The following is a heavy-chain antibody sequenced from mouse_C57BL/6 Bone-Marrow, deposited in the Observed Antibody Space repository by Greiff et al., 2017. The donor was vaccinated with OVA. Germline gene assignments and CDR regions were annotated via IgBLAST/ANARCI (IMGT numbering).Heavy chain of an antibody. CDR3: ARGGWFYAMDY. J-gene: IGHJ4*01. CDR1: GYTFTSYT. V-gene: IGHV1-4*01. CDR2: INPSSGYT. D-gene: IGHD2-3*01. Sequence: VKLVESGAELARPGASVKMSCKASGYTFTSYTMHWVKQRPGQGLEWIGYINPSSGYTKYNQKFKDKATLTADKSSSTAYMQLSSLTSEDSAVYYCARGGWFYAMDYWGQGTSVTVSS.